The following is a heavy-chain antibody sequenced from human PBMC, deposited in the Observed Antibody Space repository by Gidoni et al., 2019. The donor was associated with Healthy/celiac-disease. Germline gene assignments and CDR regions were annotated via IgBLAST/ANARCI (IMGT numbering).Heavy chain of an antibody. J-gene: IGHJ1*01. CDR3: AHRRIGGDLAYCGGDCPEYFQH. D-gene: IGHD2-21*02. Sequence: QITLKESGPTLLTPTQTLTLTCTFSGFSLSTSGVGVGWIRQPPGKALEWLALIYWDDDKRYSPSLKSRLTITKDTSKNQVVLTMTNMDPVDTATYYGAHRRIGGDLAYCGGDCPEYFQHWGQGTLVTVSS. V-gene: IGHV2-5*02. CDR2: IYWDDDK. CDR1: GFSLSTSGVG.